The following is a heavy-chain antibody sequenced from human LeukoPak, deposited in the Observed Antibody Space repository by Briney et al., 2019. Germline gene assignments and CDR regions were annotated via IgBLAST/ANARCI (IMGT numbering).Heavy chain of an antibody. J-gene: IGHJ5*01. CDR3: ATVPCVISSCSPDNWFDS. CDR2: INPHSGGT. D-gene: IGHD2-2*01. CDR1: GYTFTDYY. Sequence: ASVKVSCKASGYTFTDYYILWLRQAPGQGLEWVGWINPHSGGTNFAQRFQGRVTMTRDTSISTVYMELTRLTSEDTAVYYCATVPCVISSCSPDNWFDSWGRGTLVTVSS. V-gene: IGHV1-2*02.